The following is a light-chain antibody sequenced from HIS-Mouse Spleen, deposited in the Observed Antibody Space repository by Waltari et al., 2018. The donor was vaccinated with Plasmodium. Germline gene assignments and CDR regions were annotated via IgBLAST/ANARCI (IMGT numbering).Light chain of an antibody. CDR1: SSDVGGYNY. Sequence: QSALTQPRSVSGSPGQSVTISCTGTSSDVGGYNYVSWYQQHPGKAPKLMIYYVSKRPSGVPDRFSGSKSGHTASLTISGLQAEDEADYYCCSYAGSYTLVFGGGTKLTVL. CDR3: CSYAGSYTLV. V-gene: IGLV2-11*01. CDR2: YVS. J-gene: IGLJ2*01.